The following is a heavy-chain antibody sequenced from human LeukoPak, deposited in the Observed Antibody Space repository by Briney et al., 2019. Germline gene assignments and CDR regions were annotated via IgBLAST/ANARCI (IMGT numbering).Heavy chain of an antibody. V-gene: IGHV4-39*01. CDR1: GSSISNSGYY. CDR2: IYYSGST. CDR3: ATHGAAVAGGFDP. J-gene: IGHJ5*02. D-gene: IGHD6-19*01. Sequence: PSETLSLTCTVSGSSISNSGYYWGWIRQPPGKGLEWIATIYYSGSTYYTPSLKSRVTMSVDTSKNQFSLNLISVTASDTAVYYCATHGAAVAGGFDPWGQGTLVTVSS.